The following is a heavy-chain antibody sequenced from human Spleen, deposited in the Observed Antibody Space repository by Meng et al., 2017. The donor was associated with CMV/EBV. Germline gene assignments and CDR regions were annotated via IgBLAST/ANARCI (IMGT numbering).Heavy chain of an antibody. J-gene: IGHJ4*02. CDR1: GFNFKNYA. Sequence: SCAASGFNFKNYAMSWVRQAPGKGLEWVSSITSGSSYIYYADSLKGRFTISRDNAKNSLFLQMNSLRAEDTAIYYCARESDGRACFDYWGQGTLVTVSS. D-gene: IGHD1-26*01. CDR3: ARESDGRACFDY. V-gene: IGHV3-21*01. CDR2: ITSGSSYI.